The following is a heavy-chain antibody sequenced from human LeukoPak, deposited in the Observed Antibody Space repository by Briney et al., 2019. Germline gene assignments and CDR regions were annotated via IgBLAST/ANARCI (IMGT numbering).Heavy chain of an antibody. Sequence: GGSLRLSCTASGFTFSAHAMMWVRQAPGKGPEWVSAIRGGGGSAFYADSVKGRFTISRDNSKYTLFLQMNSLRAEDTAVYYCARDPSGDYIGAFDMWGPGTMVTVSS. CDR1: GFTFSAHA. CDR3: ARDPSGDYIGAFDM. D-gene: IGHD4-17*01. CDR2: IRGGGGSA. J-gene: IGHJ3*02. V-gene: IGHV3-23*01.